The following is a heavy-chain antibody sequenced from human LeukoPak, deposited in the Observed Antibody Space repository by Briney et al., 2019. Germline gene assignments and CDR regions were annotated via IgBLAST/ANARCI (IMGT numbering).Heavy chain of an antibody. V-gene: IGHV4-59*11. CDR3: ARVVETIQWATWFDP. CDR2: VYYSGTT. CDR1: GDSISSHY. Sequence: SETLSLTCSVSGDSISSHYWGWLRQAPGKGLEWIGYVYYSGTTFYNPSLRSRVTVSVDTSKNEFSLKLSSMTTADTAVYYCARVVETIQWATWFDPWGQGTLVTVSS. D-gene: IGHD5-24*01. J-gene: IGHJ5*02.